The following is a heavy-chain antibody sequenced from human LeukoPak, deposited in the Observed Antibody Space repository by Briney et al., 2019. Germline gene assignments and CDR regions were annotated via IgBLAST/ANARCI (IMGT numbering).Heavy chain of an antibody. CDR2: IYYSGST. D-gene: IGHD6-6*01. V-gene: IGHV4-31*03. CDR1: GGSISSGGYY. Sequence: PSQTLSLTCTVSGGSISSGGYYWSWIRQHPGKGLGWIGYIYYSGSTYYNPSLKSRVTISVDTSKNQFSLKLSSVTAADTAVYYCALVSSSYLSFDYWGQGTLVTVSS. CDR3: ALVSSSYLSFDY. J-gene: IGHJ4*02.